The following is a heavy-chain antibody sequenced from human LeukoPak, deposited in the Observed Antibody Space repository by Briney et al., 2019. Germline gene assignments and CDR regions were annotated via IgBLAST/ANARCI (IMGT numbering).Heavy chain of an antibody. D-gene: IGHD3-22*01. V-gene: IGHV4-59*08. CDR3: ARETNDTSAYWPLGY. CDR2: FSLGGSGTT. J-gene: IGHJ4*02. Sequence: SETLSLTCIVSGASITTYSWNWLRQSPGKGLEWIGYFSLGGSGTTSYTSSLKSRVTISRDTSKNQLSLKLTSVTAADTAVYYCARETNDTSAYWPLGYWGQGTLVTVSS. CDR1: GASITTYS.